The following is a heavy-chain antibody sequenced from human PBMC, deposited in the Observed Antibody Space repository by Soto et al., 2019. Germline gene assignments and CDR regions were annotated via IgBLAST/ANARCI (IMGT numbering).Heavy chain of an antibody. J-gene: IGHJ4*02. D-gene: IGHD6-13*01. V-gene: IGHV5-51*01. CDR2: IYPGDHET. Sequence: LKISCRCSGYTFSNFWIAWVRHLPGKGLEWMGIIYPGDHETRYSPSFHGKVTISADKSINAAYLQWSSLEASDSAFYYCARSPRSSPYFDYWGQGALVTVSS. CDR1: GYTFSNFW. CDR3: ARSPRSSPYFDY.